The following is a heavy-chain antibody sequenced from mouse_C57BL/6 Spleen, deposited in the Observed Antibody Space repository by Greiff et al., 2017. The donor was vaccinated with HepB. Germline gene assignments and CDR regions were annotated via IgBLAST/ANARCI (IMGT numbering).Heavy chain of an antibody. D-gene: IGHD2-1*01. V-gene: IGHV1-39*01. CDR2: INPNYGTT. Sequence: VHVKQSGPELVKPGASVKISCKASGYSFTDYNMNWVKQSNGKSLEWIGVINPNYGTTSYNQKFKGKATLTVDQSSSTAYMQLNSLTSEDSAVYYCASPPRAGNFLWYFDVWGTGTTVTVSS. CDR3: ASPPRAGNFLWYFDV. J-gene: IGHJ1*03. CDR1: GYSFTDYN.